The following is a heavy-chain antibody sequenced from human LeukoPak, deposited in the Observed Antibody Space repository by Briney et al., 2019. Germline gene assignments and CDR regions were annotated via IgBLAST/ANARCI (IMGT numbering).Heavy chain of an antibody. CDR2: INAGNGNT. Sequence: ASVKVSCKASGYTFTSYAMHWVRQAPGQRLEWMGWINAGNGNTKYSQKFQGRVTITRDTSASTAYMELSSLRSEDTAVYYCARESLYYYGDYGYYYYYGMDVWGQGTTVTVSS. V-gene: IGHV1-3*01. D-gene: IGHD4-17*01. J-gene: IGHJ6*02. CDR3: ARESLYYYGDYGYYYYYGMDV. CDR1: GYTFTSYA.